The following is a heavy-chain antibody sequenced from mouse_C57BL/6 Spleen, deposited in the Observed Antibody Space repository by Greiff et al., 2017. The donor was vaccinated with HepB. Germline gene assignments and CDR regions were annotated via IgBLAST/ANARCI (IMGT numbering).Heavy chain of an antibody. D-gene: IGHD1-1*01. J-gene: IGHJ4*01. Sequence: QVQLKQSGPGLVAPSQSLSITCTVSGFSLTSYGVHWVRQPPGKGLEWLVVIWSDGSTTYNSALKSRLSISKDNSKSQVFLKMNSLQTDDTAMYYCARHTPSYGSSLHYAMDYWGQGTSVTVSS. CDR3: ARHTPSYGSSLHYAMDY. CDR2: IWSDGST. V-gene: IGHV2-6-1*01. CDR1: GFSLTSYG.